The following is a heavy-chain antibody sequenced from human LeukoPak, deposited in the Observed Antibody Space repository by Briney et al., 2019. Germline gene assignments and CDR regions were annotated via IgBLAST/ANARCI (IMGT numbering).Heavy chain of an antibody. J-gene: IGHJ4*02. CDR2: IYYSGST. CDR3: ATGAGQESPFDY. V-gene: IGHV4-39*01. CDR1: GGSISSSSYY. Sequence: SETLSLTCTVSGGSISSSSYYWGWIRQPPGKGLEWIGSIYYSGSTYYNPSLKSRVTISVDTSKNQFSLKLSSVTAADTAVYYRATGAGQESPFDYWGQGTLVTVSS.